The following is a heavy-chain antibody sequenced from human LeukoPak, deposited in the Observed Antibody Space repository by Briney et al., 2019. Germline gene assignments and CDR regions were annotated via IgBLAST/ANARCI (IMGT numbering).Heavy chain of an antibody. Sequence: ASVKVSCKASGYTFTSYGIGWVRQAPGQGLEWMGWISAYNGNTNYAQKLQGRVTMTTDTSTSTAYMELRSLRSDDTAVYYCARVSGSYASPTPFDYWGQGTLVTVSS. D-gene: IGHD1-26*01. V-gene: IGHV1-18*01. J-gene: IGHJ4*02. CDR3: ARVSGSYASPTPFDY. CDR2: ISAYNGNT. CDR1: GYTFTSYG.